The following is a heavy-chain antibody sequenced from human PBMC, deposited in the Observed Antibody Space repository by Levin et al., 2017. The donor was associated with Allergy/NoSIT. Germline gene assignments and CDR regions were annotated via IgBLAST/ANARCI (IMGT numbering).Heavy chain of an antibody. D-gene: IGHD3-9*01. CDR1: GYTFTSYY. CDR3: ARDGPLLTGYSSSFDY. CDR2: INPSGGST. Sequence: GESLKISCKASGYTFTSYYMHWVRQAPGQGLEWMGIINPSGGSTSYAQKFQGRVTMTRDTSTSTVYMELSSLRSEDTAVYYCARDGPLLTGYSSSFDYWGQGTLVTVSS. V-gene: IGHV1-46*01. J-gene: IGHJ4*02.